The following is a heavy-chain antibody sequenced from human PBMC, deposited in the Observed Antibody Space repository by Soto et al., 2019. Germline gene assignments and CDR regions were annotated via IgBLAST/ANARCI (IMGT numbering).Heavy chain of an antibody. CDR1: GFTFDSYS. Sequence: QVQLVQSGAAVKRHGSSVKVSCKSSGFTFDSYSVTWVRQAPGQGLEWVGRIIPTLGASNFALSLQERVTLTVDKFRTTAFMELNSLTSDDAALYYCARGGRDADSFGSPSDMWGHGTRLTVSS. CDR2: IIPTLGAS. CDR3: ARGGRDADSFGSPSDM. D-gene: IGHD3-10*01. J-gene: IGHJ3*02. V-gene: IGHV1-69*08.